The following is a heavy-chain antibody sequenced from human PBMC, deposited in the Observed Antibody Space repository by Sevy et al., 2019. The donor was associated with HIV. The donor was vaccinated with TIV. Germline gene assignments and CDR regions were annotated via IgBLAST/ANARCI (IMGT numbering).Heavy chain of an antibody. D-gene: IGHD6-19*01. Sequence: SENLSLTCTVSGGSISSYYWSWIRQPPGKGLEWIGYIYYSGSTNYNPSLKSRVTISVDTSKNQFSLKLSSVTAADTAVYYCARDRLAVAGPLDYWGQGTLVTVSS. J-gene: IGHJ4*02. CDR2: IYYSGST. CDR1: GGSISSYY. V-gene: IGHV4-59*01. CDR3: ARDRLAVAGPLDY.